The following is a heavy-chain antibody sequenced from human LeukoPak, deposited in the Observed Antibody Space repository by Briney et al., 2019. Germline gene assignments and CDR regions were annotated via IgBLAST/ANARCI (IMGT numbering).Heavy chain of an antibody. CDR3: ARVQDFTARPCDS. J-gene: IGHJ4*02. V-gene: IGHV4-34*01. CDR2: SSPTGDIT. Sequence: PSETLSLTCAVYGGSFSGNYWTLIRQTPGRGLEWIGESSPTGDITGYNPSLRGRATISVDSSKMQFSLRLTSVTAADTGVYYCARVQDFTARPCDSWGPGTLVTVSS. CDR1: GGSFSGNY. D-gene: IGHD2-21*02.